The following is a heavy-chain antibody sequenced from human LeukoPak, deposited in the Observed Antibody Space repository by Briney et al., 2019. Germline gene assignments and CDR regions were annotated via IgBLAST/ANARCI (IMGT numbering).Heavy chain of an antibody. CDR1: GFTFTTYA. CDR2: ISGLGDNT. CDR3: ARSLRSPRYCIDDTCYFDY. D-gene: IGHD2-15*01. J-gene: IGHJ4*02. Sequence: GGSLRLSCAASGFTFTTYAMSWVRQAPGEGLEWVSGISGLGDNTYFVDSVKGRFTISRDNAKNTQYLQINSLRVEDTAVYYCARSLRSPRYCIDDTCYFDYWGQGSLVTVSS. V-gene: IGHV3-23*01.